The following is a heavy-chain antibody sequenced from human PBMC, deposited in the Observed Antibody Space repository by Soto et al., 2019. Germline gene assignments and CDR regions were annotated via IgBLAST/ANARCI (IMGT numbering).Heavy chain of an antibody. CDR3: ASGYSFGLFDY. CDR2: IIVVLDIA. J-gene: IGHJ4*02. D-gene: IGHD5-18*01. Sequence: QVQLVQSEAEVKKPGSSVKVSCKASGGAFSSYTLSWVRQAPGQGLEWMGRIIVVLDIANYAQNFQGRVTXTRXKSTSTTHMELNGLTSDDTAMYYCASGYSFGLFDYWGQGTVLTVSS. V-gene: IGHV1-69*02. CDR1: GGAFSSYT.